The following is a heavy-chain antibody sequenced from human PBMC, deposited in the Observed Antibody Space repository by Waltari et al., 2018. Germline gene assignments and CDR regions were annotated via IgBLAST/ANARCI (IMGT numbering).Heavy chain of an antibody. CDR1: GFTFSSYA. CDR2: ISGSGGST. V-gene: IGHV3-23*04. Sequence: EVQLVESGGGLVQPGGSLRLSCAASGFTFSSYAMSWVRPAPGRGLEWVSAISGSGGSTYYADSVKGRFTISRDNSKNTLYLQMNSLRAEDTAVYYCAKGYYDILTGPEDAFDIWGQGTMVTVSS. J-gene: IGHJ3*02. D-gene: IGHD3-9*01. CDR3: AKGYYDILTGPEDAFDI.